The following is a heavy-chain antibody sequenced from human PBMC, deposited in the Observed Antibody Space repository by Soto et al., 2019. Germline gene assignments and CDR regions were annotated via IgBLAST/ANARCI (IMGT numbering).Heavy chain of an antibody. D-gene: IGHD6-19*01. CDR2: ISGSGSSS. Sequence: GGSLRLSCVASGFTFSSYGMSWVRQAPGKGLEWVSGISGSGSSSYYADSVKGRFTISRDNSKNTLYLQMNSLRAEDTAVYYCAKLSGYSSGWGGYWGQGALVTVSS. CDR1: GFTFSSYG. CDR3: AKLSGYSSGWGGY. V-gene: IGHV3-23*01. J-gene: IGHJ4*02.